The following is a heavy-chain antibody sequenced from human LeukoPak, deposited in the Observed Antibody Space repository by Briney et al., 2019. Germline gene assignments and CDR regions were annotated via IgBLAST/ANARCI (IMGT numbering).Heavy chain of an antibody. J-gene: IGHJ6*03. V-gene: IGHV4-59*11. CDR1: GGSISSHY. Sequence: PSETLSLTCTVSGGSISSHYWSWIRQPPGKGLEWIGYIYYSGSTNYNPSLKSRVTISVDTSKNQFSLKLSSVTAADTAVYYCARGVRWAGYYYMDVWGKGTTVTVSS. D-gene: IGHD4-23*01. CDR2: IYYSGST. CDR3: ARGVRWAGYYYMDV.